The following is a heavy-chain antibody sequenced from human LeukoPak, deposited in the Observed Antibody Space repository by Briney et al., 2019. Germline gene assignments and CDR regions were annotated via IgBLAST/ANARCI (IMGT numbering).Heavy chain of an antibody. CDR1: GFTFSSYA. Sequence: PGGSLRLSCAASGFTFSSYAMSWVRQAPGKGLEWVSAFSGSGGSTYYADSVKGRFTISRDNSKNTLYLQMNSLRAEDTAVYYCAKGITMIVVVIPGMDVWGQGTTVTVSS. CDR3: AKGITMIVVVIPGMDV. V-gene: IGHV3-23*01. J-gene: IGHJ6*02. D-gene: IGHD3-22*01. CDR2: FSGSGGST.